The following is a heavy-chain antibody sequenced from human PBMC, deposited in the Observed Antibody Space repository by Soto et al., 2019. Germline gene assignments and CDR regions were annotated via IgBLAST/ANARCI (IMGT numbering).Heavy chain of an antibody. V-gene: IGHV3-23*01. Sequence: PGGSLRLSCAASGFTFSSYAMSWVRQAPGKGLEWVSAISGSGGSTYYADSVKGRFTISIDNSKNTLYLQMNSLRAEDTAVYYCAKDSGSGWYGNYYFDYWGQGTLVTVPS. CDR2: ISGSGGST. J-gene: IGHJ4*02. D-gene: IGHD6-19*01. CDR1: GFTFSSYA. CDR3: AKDSGSGWYGNYYFDY.